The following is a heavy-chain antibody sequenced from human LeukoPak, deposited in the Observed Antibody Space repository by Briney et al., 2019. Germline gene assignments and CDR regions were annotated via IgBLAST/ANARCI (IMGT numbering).Heavy chain of an antibody. CDR1: GFTVATKY. CDR3: AKATMHDY. J-gene: IGHJ4*02. V-gene: IGHV3-53*01. CDR2: LYSGETT. D-gene: IGHD4/OR15-4a*01. Sequence: GGSLRLSREASGFTVATKYMNWVRQAPGKGLEWVSILYSGETTYYSDSVKGRFTISRDKSKDTLDLQMNSLRAEDTAVYYCAKATMHDYWGQGTLVTVSS.